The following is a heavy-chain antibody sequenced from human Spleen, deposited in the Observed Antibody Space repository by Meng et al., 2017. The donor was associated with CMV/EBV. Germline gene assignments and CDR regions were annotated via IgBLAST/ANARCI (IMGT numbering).Heavy chain of an antibody. CDR2: ISSSSSYI. J-gene: IGHJ4*02. Sequence: EVQLVESVGGRVKPGGSLRLSCAAAGFTFSSYSMNWVRQAPGKGLEWVSSISSSSSYIYYADSVKGRFTISRDNAKNSLYLQMNSLRAEDTAVYYCAKYQLLFGGHFDYWGQGTLVTASS. D-gene: IGHD2-2*01. CDR1: GFTFSSYS. CDR3: AKYQLLFGGHFDY. V-gene: IGHV3-21*01.